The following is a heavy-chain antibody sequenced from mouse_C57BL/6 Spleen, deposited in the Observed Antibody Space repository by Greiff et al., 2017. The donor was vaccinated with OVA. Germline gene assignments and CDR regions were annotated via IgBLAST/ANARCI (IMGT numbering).Heavy chain of an antibody. CDR3: ARRDVDYYAMDY. CDR1: GYAFSSSW. D-gene: IGHD3-3*01. J-gene: IGHJ4*01. Sequence: QVQLKQSGPELVKPGASVKISCKASGYAFSSSWMNWVKQRPGKGLEWIGRIYPGDGDTNYNGKFKGKATLTADKSSSTAYMQLSSLTSEDSAVYFCARRDVDYYAMDYWGQGTSVTVSS. CDR2: IYPGDGDT. V-gene: IGHV1-82*01.